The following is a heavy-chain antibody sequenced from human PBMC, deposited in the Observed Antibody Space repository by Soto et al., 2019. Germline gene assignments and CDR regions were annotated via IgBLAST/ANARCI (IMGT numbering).Heavy chain of an antibody. Sequence: ASAKASCKASAGTFSSYTIIRARHAPGQGLEWMGRIIPIGGITSYAQKFQGRVTMTRDTSTSTVYMELSSLRSEDTAVYYCARALLPPRPNSYGYGFGDSWFDPWGQGTLVTVSS. CDR3: ARALLPPRPNSYGYGFGDSWFDP. J-gene: IGHJ5*02. CDR2: IIPIGGIT. V-gene: IGHV1-46*01. D-gene: IGHD5-18*01. CDR1: AGTFSSYT.